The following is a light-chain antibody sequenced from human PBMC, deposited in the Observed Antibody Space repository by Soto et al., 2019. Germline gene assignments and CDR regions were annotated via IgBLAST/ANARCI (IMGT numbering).Light chain of an antibody. CDR1: QGLSSY. Sequence: IQLTQSPSSLSASVGDIVTITCRSSQGLSSYLAWYQQKPGKAPKLLIYAASTLQSVVPSRFSGSGSGTDFTLTISCLQPEDFGTYYCQQLNSYPLTFGGGTKVEIK. CDR3: QQLNSYPLT. CDR2: AAS. V-gene: IGKV1-9*01. J-gene: IGKJ4*01.